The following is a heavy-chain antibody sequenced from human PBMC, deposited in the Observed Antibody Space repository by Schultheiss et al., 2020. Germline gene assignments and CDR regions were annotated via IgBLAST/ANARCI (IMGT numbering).Heavy chain of an antibody. CDR2: INPSGGT. Sequence: ASVKVSCEASGYTFTNYGVSWVRQAPGQGLEWMGIINPSGGTNYAQKFQGWVTMTRDTSISTAYMELSRLRSEDTAVYYCTTDASQWWLRSEFDYWGQGTLVTVYS. CDR1: GYTFTNYG. D-gene: IGHD5-12*01. V-gene: IGHV1-2*04. CDR3: TTDASQWWLRSEFDY. J-gene: IGHJ4*02.